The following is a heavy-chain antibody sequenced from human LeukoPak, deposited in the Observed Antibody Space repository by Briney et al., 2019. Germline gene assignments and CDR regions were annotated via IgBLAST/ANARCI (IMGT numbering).Heavy chain of an antibody. J-gene: IGHJ4*02. D-gene: IGHD6-6*01. CDR2: IYYSGST. Sequence: SETLSLTCTVSGGSISSYYWSWIRQPPGKGLEWIGYIYYSGSTNYNPSLKSRVTISVDTSKNQFSLKLSSVTAADTAVYYCARTLSEYSSSSLGYWGQGTLVTVSS. CDR3: ARTLSEYSSSSLGY. V-gene: IGHV4-59*01. CDR1: GGSISSYY.